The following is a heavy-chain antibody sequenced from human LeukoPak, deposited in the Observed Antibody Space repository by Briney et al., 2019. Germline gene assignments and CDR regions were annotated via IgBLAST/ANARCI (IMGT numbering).Heavy chain of an antibody. D-gene: IGHD4-17*01. CDR2: IIPIFGTA. V-gene: IGHV1-69*13. CDR3: ARDEDYGDYDAFDI. CDR1: GGTFSSYA. Sequence: SVKVSCKASGGTFSSYAISWVRQAPGQGLEWMGGIIPIFGTANYAQKFQGRVTITADESTSTAYIELSSLRSEDTAVYYCARDEDYGDYDAFDIWGQGTMVTVSS. J-gene: IGHJ3*02.